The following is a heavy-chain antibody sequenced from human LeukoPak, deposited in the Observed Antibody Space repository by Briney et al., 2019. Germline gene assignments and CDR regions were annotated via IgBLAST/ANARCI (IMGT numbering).Heavy chain of an antibody. V-gene: IGHV4-34*01. CDR3: ARRKSTVTRIYYYYYYMDV. CDR1: GGTFSGYY. CDR2: SNDSGGT. J-gene: IGHJ6*03. Sequence: PSETLSLTCAVYGGTFSGYYWSWTRQPPGKRLEWVGESNDSGGTNYNPSLKSRVTISVDTSKNQFSLKLSSVTAADTAVYYCARRKSTVTRIYYYYYYMDVWGKGTTVTVSS. D-gene: IGHD4-11*01.